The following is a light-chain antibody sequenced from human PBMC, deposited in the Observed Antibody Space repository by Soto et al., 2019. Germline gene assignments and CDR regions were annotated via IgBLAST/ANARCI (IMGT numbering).Light chain of an antibody. CDR2: AAS. Sequence: DIQMTQSPSSVSASVGDIVTITCRASQGISSWLGWYQQKPGQAPKLLIFAASSLQSGVPPRFSGSESGTEFTLTISSLQPEDVATYYCQQASSFPLTFGGGTKVDIK. J-gene: IGKJ4*01. CDR1: QGISSW. CDR3: QQASSFPLT. V-gene: IGKV1-12*01.